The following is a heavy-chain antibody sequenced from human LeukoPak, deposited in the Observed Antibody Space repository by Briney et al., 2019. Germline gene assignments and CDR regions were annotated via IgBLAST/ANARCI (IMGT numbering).Heavy chain of an antibody. D-gene: IGHD4-11*01. V-gene: IGHV3-23*01. CDR1: GFVLSNYV. Sequence: GGSLSLFCAASGFVLSNYVMRWVREAPGRGLEVVSASSSSGGNTYDADSVKGRFTNSRDNSKNTLYLQMNSLRAEDAAVYYCANDYSKGDIWGQGTMVTVSP. CDR3: ANDYSKGDI. CDR2: SSSSGGNT. J-gene: IGHJ3*02.